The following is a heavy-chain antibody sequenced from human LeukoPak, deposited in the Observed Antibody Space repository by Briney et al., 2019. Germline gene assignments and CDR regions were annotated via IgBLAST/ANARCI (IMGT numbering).Heavy chain of an antibody. Sequence: SETLSLTCAVYGGSFSGYYWSWIRQPPGKGLEWIGQINPTRSTHYHRSIKHLVTISVDTSKTQFYLKLSSVTAADTAVYYCARGYYGSGSHCCHMDVWGKGTTITVS. CDR2: INPTRST. CDR3: ARGYYGSGSHCCHMDV. CDR1: GGSFSGYY. D-gene: IGHD3-10*01. J-gene: IGHJ6*03. V-gene: IGHV4-34*01.